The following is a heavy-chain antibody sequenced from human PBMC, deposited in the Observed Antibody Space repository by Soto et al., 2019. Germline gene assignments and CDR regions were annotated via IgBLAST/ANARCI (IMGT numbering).Heavy chain of an antibody. CDR2: ISYDGSNK. CDR1: GFTFSSYA. CDR3: ARARNKVAGTYAFDI. J-gene: IGHJ3*02. Sequence: GGSLRLSCAASGFTFSSYAMHWVRQAPGKGLEWVAVISYDGSNKYYADSVKGRFTISRDNSKNTLYLQMNSLRAEDTAVYYCARARNKVAGTYAFDIWGQGTMVTVSS. V-gene: IGHV3-30-3*01. D-gene: IGHD6-19*01.